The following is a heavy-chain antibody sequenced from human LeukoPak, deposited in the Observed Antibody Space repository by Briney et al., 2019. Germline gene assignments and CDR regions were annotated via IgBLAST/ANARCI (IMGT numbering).Heavy chain of an antibody. V-gene: IGHV3-23*01. Sequence: GSLRLSCAASGFSISNSAMSWVRQAPGKGLEWVSLIVASSGSTFYADSVKGRFTISRDSSKNTLYLQMNSLRAEDMAVYYCAKGAYDYIEMGYFDYWGQGTLVTVSS. J-gene: IGHJ4*02. CDR3: AKGAYDYIEMGYFDY. CDR1: GFSISNSA. D-gene: IGHD5-12*01. CDR2: IVASSGST.